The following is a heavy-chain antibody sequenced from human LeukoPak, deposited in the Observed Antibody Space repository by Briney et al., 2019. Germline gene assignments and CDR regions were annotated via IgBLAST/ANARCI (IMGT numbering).Heavy chain of an antibody. CDR3: ARGLTLRSGYFDY. V-gene: IGHV4-4*02. Sequence: SETLSLTCAVSGGSISSSNWWSWVRQPPGKGLEWIGETNHSGSTNYNPSLKSRVTISVDTSKNQFSLKLSSVTAADTAVYYCARGLTLRSGYFDYWGQGTLVTVSS. D-gene: IGHD4-17*01. CDR2: TNHSGST. J-gene: IGHJ4*02. CDR1: GGSISSSNW.